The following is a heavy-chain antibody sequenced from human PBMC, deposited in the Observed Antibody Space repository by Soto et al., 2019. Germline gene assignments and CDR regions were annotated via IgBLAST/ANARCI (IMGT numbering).Heavy chain of an antibody. CDR1: GGTFSRYA. D-gene: IGHD3-3*02. J-gene: IGHJ4*02. V-gene: IGHV1-69*01. Sequence: GASVKVSCKASGGTFSRYAISWVRQAPGQGLEWMGGIIPIFGTANYAQKFQGRVTITADESTSTAYMELSSLRSEDTAVYYCAPSKAGALLVAYWGQGNLVPVYS. CDR3: APSKAGALLVAY. CDR2: IIPIFGTA.